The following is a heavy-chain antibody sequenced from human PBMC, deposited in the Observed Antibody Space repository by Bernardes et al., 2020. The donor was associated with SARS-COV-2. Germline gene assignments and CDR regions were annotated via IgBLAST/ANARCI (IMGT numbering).Heavy chain of an antibody. D-gene: IGHD3-3*01. CDR1: GFSLSRHA. J-gene: IGHJ4*02. Sequence: GGSLRPPCAAPGFSLSRHAMNWGRPGPGKGLEWGSGITPGGDRTYYAESVKGRFTISRDKSKDTLYLEMNSLRAEDTALYYCAKVFYKSGFSALDYWGLGTQVTVSS. CDR3: AKVFYKSGFSALDY. V-gene: IGHV3-23*01. CDR2: ITPGGDRT.